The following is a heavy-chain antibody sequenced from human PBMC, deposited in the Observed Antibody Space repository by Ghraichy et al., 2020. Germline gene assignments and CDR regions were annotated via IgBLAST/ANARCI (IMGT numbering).Heavy chain of an antibody. D-gene: IGHD3-10*01. V-gene: IGHV4-31*03. Sequence: TLSLTCTVSGGSISSGGYYWSWIRQHPGKGLEWIGYTYYSGSTYYNPSLKSRVTISVDTSKDQFSLNLSSVTAADTAVYYWARERVRGIKWRFGMDVWGQGTTGTVSS. CDR1: GGSISSGGYY. CDR3: ARERVRGIKWRFGMDV. J-gene: IGHJ6*02. CDR2: TYYSGST.